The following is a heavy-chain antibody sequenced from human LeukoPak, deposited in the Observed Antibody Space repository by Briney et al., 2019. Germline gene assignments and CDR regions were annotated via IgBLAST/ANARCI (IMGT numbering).Heavy chain of an antibody. CDR2: IYYSGST. CDR3: ARVNSWTEEPDTGFDY. J-gene: IGHJ4*02. V-gene: IGHV4-59*12. Sequence: PSETLSLTCTVSGGSISSYYWSWIRQPPGKGLEWIGYIYYSGSTNYKPSLKSRVTISVDTSKNQFSLHLNSVTPEDTAVYYCARVNSWTEEPDTGFDYWGQGTLVTVSS. CDR1: GGSISSYY. D-gene: IGHD1-14*01.